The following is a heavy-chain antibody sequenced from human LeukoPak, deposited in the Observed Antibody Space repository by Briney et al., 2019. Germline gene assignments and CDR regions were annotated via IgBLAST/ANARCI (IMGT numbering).Heavy chain of an antibody. J-gene: IGHJ4*02. CDR3: ARAPLGYLLAAAGTPFDY. V-gene: IGHV1-69*04. Sequence: ASVKVSCKASGGTFSSYAISWVRQAPGQGLEWMGRIIPILGIANYAQKFQGRVTITADKSTSTAYMELSSLRSEDTAVYYCARAPLGYLLAAAGTPFDYWGQGTLVTVSS. CDR2: IIPILGIA. D-gene: IGHD6-13*01. CDR1: GGTFSSYA.